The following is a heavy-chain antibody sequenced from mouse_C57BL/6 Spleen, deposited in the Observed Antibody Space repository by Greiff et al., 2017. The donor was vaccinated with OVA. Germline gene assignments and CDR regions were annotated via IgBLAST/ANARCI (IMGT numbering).Heavy chain of an antibody. Sequence: VKLMESGPGLVAPSQSLSITCTVSGFSLTSYAISWVRQPPGKGLEWLGVIWTGGGTNYNLALKSRLSISKDNSKSQVFLKMNSLQTDDTARYYCARANWESYWYFDVWGTGTTVTVSS. J-gene: IGHJ1*03. CDR1: GFSLTSYA. CDR2: IWTGGGT. D-gene: IGHD4-1*01. CDR3: ARANWESYWYFDV. V-gene: IGHV2-9-1*01.